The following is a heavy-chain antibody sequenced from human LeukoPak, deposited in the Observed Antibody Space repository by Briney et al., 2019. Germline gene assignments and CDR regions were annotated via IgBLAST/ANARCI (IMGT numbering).Heavy chain of an antibody. CDR3: ARRRGYSYGFTSRYFDY. J-gene: IGHJ4*02. CDR1: GFTFSKYA. CDR2: INHSGST. Sequence: GSLRLSCGASGFTFSKYAMSWIRQPPGKGLEWIGEINHSGSTNYNPSLKSRVTISVDTSKNQFSLKLSSVTAADTAVYYCARRRGYSYGFTSRYFDYWGQGTLVTVSS. V-gene: IGHV4-34*01. D-gene: IGHD5-18*01.